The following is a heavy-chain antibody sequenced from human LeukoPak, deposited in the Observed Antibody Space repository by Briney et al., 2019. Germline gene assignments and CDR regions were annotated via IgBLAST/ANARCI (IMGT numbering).Heavy chain of an antibody. CDR3: ARPSSLDGSGRYYIDY. V-gene: IGHV3-66*01. J-gene: IGHJ4*02. D-gene: IGHD3-10*01. CDR1: GFTVSNNF. Sequence: GGALRLSCAVSGFTVSNNFMNWVRQAPGKGLEWVSVTHSDGTTYFADSVQGRFTISIDNSKNTLYLQLNSLRDEDTAVYYCARPSSLDGSGRYYIDYWGQGTLVTVSS. CDR2: THSDGTT.